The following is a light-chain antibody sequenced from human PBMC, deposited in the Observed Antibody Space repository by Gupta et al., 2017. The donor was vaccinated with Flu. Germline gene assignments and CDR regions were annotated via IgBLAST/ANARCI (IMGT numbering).Light chain of an antibody. J-gene: IGLJ3*02. CDR1: SSDVGGYNY. CDR3: SSYAASYTLGV. V-gene: IGLV2-11*01. Sequence: QSALTQPRSVSGSPGQSVTISCTGTSSDVGGYNYVSWYQQHPGKAPKLMIYYVSKRPSGVPDRFSGSTSGNTASLTISGLQAEDEADYYCSSYAASYTLGVFGGGTKLTVL. CDR2: YVS.